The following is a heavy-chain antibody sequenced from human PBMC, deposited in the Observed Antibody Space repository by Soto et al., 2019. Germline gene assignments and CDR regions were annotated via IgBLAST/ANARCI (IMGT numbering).Heavy chain of an antibody. CDR3: ERERAYIVVVPAVSGFSYDMDV. Sequence: GGSLRLSCAASGFSFTTYVMHWVRQAPVKGLEWVAVISSDGSKKYHADSAEGRFTISRDNSKNTLYLQVNSLRAEDTAVYFCERERAYIVVVPAVSGFSYDMDVWGQGTTVTVSS. CDR1: GFSFTTYV. D-gene: IGHD2-2*01. V-gene: IGHV3-30-3*01. CDR2: ISSDGSKK. J-gene: IGHJ6*02.